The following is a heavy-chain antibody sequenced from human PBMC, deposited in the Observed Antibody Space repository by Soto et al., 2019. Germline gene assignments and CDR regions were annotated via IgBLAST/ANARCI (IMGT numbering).Heavy chain of an antibody. Sequence: GGSLRLSCAASGFTFSSYSMNWVRQAPGKGLEWVSSISSSSSYIYYADSVKGRFTISRDNAKNSLYLQMNSLRAEDTAVYYCAREFNDFWSGYYLKGADAFDIWGQGTMVTVSS. CDR3: AREFNDFWSGYYLKGADAFDI. CDR1: GFTFSSYS. CDR2: ISSSSSYI. J-gene: IGHJ3*02. V-gene: IGHV3-21*01. D-gene: IGHD3-3*01.